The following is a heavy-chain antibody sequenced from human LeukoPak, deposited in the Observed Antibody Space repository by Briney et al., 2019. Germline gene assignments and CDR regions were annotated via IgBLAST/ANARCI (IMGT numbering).Heavy chain of an antibody. J-gene: IGHJ6*03. Sequence: SETLSLTCTVSGGSISSSSYYWGWSRQPPGKGLEWIGSIYYSGSTYYNPSLKSRVTISVDTSKNQLSLKVSSVTAADTAVYYCARVFDSGSQAYFYYMDVWGKGTTVIISS. V-gene: IGHV4-39*07. CDR2: IYYSGST. D-gene: IGHD3-10*01. CDR3: ARVFDSGSQAYFYYMDV. CDR1: GGSISSSSYY.